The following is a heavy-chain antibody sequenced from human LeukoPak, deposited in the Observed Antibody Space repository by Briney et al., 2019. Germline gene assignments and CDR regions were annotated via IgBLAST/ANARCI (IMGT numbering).Heavy chain of an antibody. D-gene: IGHD4-23*01. J-gene: IGHJ3*02. CDR2: IYYSGST. CDR1: GGSISSSSYY. V-gene: IGHV4-39*01. CDR3: ARGLPSTTVVKRGAFDI. Sequence: SETLSLTCTVSGGSISSSSYYWGWIRQPPGKGLEWIGSIYYSGSTYYNPSLKRRGTMSIDTSKNQFSLRLSSVTAADTAVYYCARGLPSTTVVKRGAFDIWGQGTMVTVSS.